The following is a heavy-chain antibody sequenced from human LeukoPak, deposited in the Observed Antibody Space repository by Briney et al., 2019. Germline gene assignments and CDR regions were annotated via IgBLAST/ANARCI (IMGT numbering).Heavy chain of an antibody. Sequence: GGSLRLSCAASGFTFSSYAMSWVRQAPGKGLEWVAVISYDGSNKYYADSVKGRFTISRDNSKNTLYLQMNSLRAEDTAVYYCARVPMVREPWDYMDVWGKGTTVTVSS. J-gene: IGHJ6*03. CDR2: ISYDGSNK. CDR1: GFTFSSYA. V-gene: IGHV3-30-3*01. D-gene: IGHD3-10*01. CDR3: ARVPMVREPWDYMDV.